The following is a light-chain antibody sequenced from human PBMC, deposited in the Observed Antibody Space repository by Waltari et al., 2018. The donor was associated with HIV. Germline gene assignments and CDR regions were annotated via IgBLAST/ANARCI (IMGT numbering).Light chain of an antibody. J-gene: IGKJ2*03. Sequence: EIVMTQSPLSLSVTPGEPASISCRSSQNLLHGNGNTYLDWYLQKPGQSPQLLISLTSDRASGVPDRFSGSGSGTHFTLKISRVEAEDVGVYYCMQALQPVYRFGQGTKLEIK. CDR1: QNLLHGNGNTY. V-gene: IGKV2-28*01. CDR3: MQALQPVYR. CDR2: LTS.